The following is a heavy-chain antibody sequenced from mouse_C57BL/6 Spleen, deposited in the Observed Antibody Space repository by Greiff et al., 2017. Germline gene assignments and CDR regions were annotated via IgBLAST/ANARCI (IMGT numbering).Heavy chain of an antibody. CDR3: ARRYFDY. V-gene: IGHV1-50*01. CDR1: GYTFTSYW. J-gene: IGHJ2*01. Sequence: VQLKQPGAELVKPGASVKLSCKASGYTFTSYWMQWVKQRPGQGLEWIGEIDPSDSYTNYNQKFKGKATLTVDTSSSTAYMQLSSLTSEDSAVYYCARRYFDYWGQGTTLTVSS. CDR2: IDPSDSYT.